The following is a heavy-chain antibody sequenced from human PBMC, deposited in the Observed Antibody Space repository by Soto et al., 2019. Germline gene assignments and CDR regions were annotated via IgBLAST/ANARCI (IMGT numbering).Heavy chain of an antibody. CDR2: IKSKTDGGTT. D-gene: IGHD1-26*01. J-gene: IGHJ4*02. CDR1: GFTFSNAW. V-gene: IGHV3-15*07. Sequence: GGSLRLSCAASGFTFSNAWMNWVRQAPGKGLEWVGRIKSKTDGGTTDYAAPVKGRFTISRDDSKNTLYLQMNSLKTEDTAVYYCHGAIRVYSGSPRPDYWGQGTLVTVSS. CDR3: HGAIRVYSGSPRPDY.